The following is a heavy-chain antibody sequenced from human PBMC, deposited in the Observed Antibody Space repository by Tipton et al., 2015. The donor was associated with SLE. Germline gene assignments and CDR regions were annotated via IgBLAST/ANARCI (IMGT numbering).Heavy chain of an antibody. V-gene: IGHV3-49*04. Sequence: RSLRLSCTASGFTFGDYAMSWVRQAPGKGLEWVGFIRSKAYGGTTEYAASVKGRFTISRDDSKSIAYLQMNSLKTEDTAVYYCTREGWLVQAPPAFDIWGQGTMVTVSS. J-gene: IGHJ3*02. D-gene: IGHD6-19*01. CDR1: GFTFGDYA. CDR2: IRSKAYGGTT. CDR3: TREGWLVQAPPAFDI.